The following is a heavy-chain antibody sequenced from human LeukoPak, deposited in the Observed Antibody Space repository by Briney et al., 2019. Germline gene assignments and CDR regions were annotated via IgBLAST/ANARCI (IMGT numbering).Heavy chain of an antibody. CDR1: GYTFTNYG. Sequence: ASVKVSCKTSGYTFTNYGISWVRQAPGQGLEWMGLISAYSGYTYYTQNFQGRITMTTDTSTTTAYMELRSLRSDDMAVYFCAREGAYYYDSSPLDYWGQGTLVTVSS. D-gene: IGHD3-22*01. CDR2: ISAYSGYT. J-gene: IGHJ4*02. V-gene: IGHV1-18*03. CDR3: AREGAYYYDSSPLDY.